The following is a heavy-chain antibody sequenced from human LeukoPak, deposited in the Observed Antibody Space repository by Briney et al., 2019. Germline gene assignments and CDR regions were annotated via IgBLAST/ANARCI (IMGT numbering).Heavy chain of an antibody. CDR2: ISYDGSNK. D-gene: IGHD6-19*01. V-gene: IGHV3-30-3*01. CDR3: ARDGRAVAGNGGVDAFDI. J-gene: IGHJ3*02. Sequence: GGSLRLSCAASGFIFSSYAMSWVRLAPGKGLEWVAVISYDGSNKYYADSVKGRFTISRDNSKNTLYLQMNSLRAEDTAVYYCARDGRAVAGNGGVDAFDIWGQGTMVTVSS. CDR1: GFIFSSYA.